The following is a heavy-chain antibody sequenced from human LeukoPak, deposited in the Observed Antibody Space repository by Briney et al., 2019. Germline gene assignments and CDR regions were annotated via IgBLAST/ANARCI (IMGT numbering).Heavy chain of an antibody. CDR1: GGTFSSYA. J-gene: IGHJ5*02. D-gene: IGHD2-2*01. CDR3: AREAIRIVVVPAAMSWFDP. CDR2: IIPIFGTA. Sequence: AASVTVSCTASGGTFSSYAISWVRQAPGQGLEWMGGIIPIFGTANYAQKFQGRVTITADESTSTAYMELSSLRSEDTAVYYCAREAIRIVVVPAAMSWFDPWGQGTLVTVSS. V-gene: IGHV1-69*13.